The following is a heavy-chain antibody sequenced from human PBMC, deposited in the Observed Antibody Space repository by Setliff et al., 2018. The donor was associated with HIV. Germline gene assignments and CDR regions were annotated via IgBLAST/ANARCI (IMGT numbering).Heavy chain of an antibody. CDR3: ATNREQLTMTYYYYYMDV. Sequence: ASVKVSCKASGYTFSSYDINWVRQATGQGLEWMGWMNPNSGNTGYAQKFQGRVTITADASTSTAYMELSSLRSEDTAVYYCATNREQLTMTYYYYYMDVWGKGTTVTVS. V-gene: IGHV1-8*03. J-gene: IGHJ6*03. D-gene: IGHD6-13*01. CDR2: MNPNSGNT. CDR1: GYTFSSYD.